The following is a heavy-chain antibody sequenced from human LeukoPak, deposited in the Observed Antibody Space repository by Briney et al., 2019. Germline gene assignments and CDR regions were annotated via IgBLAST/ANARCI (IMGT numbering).Heavy chain of an antibody. Sequence: GGTLRLSCAASGFTFSSYGMHWVRQPPGKGLEWVAVISYDGSNKYYADSVKRRFTISRDNSKNTLYLQMNSLRAEDTAVYYCAKGLYSSSWYGIDYWRQGTLVTVSS. J-gene: IGHJ4*02. CDR1: GFTFSSYG. V-gene: IGHV3-30*18. CDR2: ISYDGSNK. CDR3: AKGLYSSSWYGIDY. D-gene: IGHD6-13*01.